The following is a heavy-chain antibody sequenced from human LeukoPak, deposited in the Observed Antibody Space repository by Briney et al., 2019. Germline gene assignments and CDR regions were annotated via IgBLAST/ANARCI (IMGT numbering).Heavy chain of an antibody. Sequence: SETLSLTCTVSGGSISSSSYYWGWIRQPPGKGLEWIGSIYYSGSTYYNPFLKSRVTISVDTSKNQFSLKLSSVTAADTAVYYCARGSIVVVVAALYYFDYWGQGTLVTVSS. V-gene: IGHV4-39*01. J-gene: IGHJ4*02. CDR1: GGSISSSSYY. CDR2: IYYSGST. D-gene: IGHD2-15*01. CDR3: ARGSIVVVVAALYYFDY.